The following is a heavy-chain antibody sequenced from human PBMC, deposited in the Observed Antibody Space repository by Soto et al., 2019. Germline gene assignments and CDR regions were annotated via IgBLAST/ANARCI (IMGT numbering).Heavy chain of an antibody. D-gene: IGHD1-1*01. CDR2: MNPYNGYA. CDR1: GYTFITYD. J-gene: IGHJ6*02. Sequence: QVQLVQSGAEVKKPGASVKVSCKASGYTFITYDINWVRQATGQGLEWMGWMNPYNGYAGYAQKFQGRVTMTRNTSISTAYMEVTSLRSDDTAIYFCARGSTHYNMDVWGQGTTVTVSS. V-gene: IGHV1-8*01. CDR3: ARGSTHYNMDV.